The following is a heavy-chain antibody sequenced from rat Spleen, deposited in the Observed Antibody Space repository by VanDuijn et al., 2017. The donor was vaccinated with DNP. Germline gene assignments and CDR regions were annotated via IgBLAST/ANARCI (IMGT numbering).Heavy chain of an antibody. Sequence: EVQLVESGGGPVQPGRSLKLSCVASGFIFSNYGMAWVRQAPTKGLEWVATISYDGSSTYYRDSVKGRFTISRDNAKSTLYLQMDSLRSEDTATYYCARHTNYGSYGRRWYFDFWGPGTMVTVSS. D-gene: IGHD1-3*01. CDR1: GFIFSNYG. J-gene: IGHJ1*01. CDR2: ISYDGSST. V-gene: IGHV5-29*01. CDR3: ARHTNYGSYGRRWYFDF.